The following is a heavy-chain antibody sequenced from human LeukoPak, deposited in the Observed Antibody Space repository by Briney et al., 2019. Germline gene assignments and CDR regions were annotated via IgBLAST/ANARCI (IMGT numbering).Heavy chain of an antibody. CDR2: INPNSGDR. Sequence: GASVKVSCKASGYTFTDYHINWVRQATGQGLEWMGWINPNSGDRGYAQKFQGRATITRDTSITTAYMDLSSLRSEDTAVYFCARTTSFTASGYDYWGQGTLVTVSS. J-gene: IGHJ4*02. CDR3: ARTTSFTASGYDY. CDR1: GYTFTDYH. V-gene: IGHV1-8*03. D-gene: IGHD6-25*01.